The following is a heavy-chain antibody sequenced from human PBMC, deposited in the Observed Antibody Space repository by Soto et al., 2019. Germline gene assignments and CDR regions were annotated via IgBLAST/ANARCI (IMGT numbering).Heavy chain of an antibody. D-gene: IGHD1-7*01. V-gene: IGHV1-69*13. J-gene: IGHJ5*02. CDR2: IIPIFGTA. CDR3: ARVAWNYDLAWFDP. Sequence: SVKVSCKASGGTFSRYAISWVRQAPGQGLEWMGGIIPIFGTANYAQKFQGRVTITADESTSTAYMELSSLRSEDTAVYYCARVAWNYDLAWFDPWGQGTLVTVS. CDR1: GGTFSRYA.